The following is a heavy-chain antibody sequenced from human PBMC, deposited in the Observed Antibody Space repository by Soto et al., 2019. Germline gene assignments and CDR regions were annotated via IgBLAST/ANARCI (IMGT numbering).Heavy chain of an antibody. D-gene: IGHD2-15*01. CDR3: ARADPDASVGY. CDR1: GGSMSSYY. J-gene: IGHJ4*02. V-gene: IGHV4-59*01. CDR2: ISYSGST. Sequence: SETLSLTCTVSGGSMSSYYWTWLRQSPGRGLEWIGYISYSGSTYYNPSLKSRVTISADTSKNQFSLRMNSMIAADTAVYYCARADPDASVGYWGQGTLVTVSS.